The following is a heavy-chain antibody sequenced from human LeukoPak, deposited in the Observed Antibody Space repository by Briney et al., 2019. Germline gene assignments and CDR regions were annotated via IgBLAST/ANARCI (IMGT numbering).Heavy chain of an antibody. CDR2: VFYSGST. D-gene: IGHD3-22*01. Sequence: SETLSLTCTVSDDSIKNYFWTWIRQSPGKGLEWIGYVFYSGSTSYNPSLRSRLTMSVDTSKSQFSLNLESVTAADTAVYYCARGTRRYYDGSGYYYGEFDYRGQGILVTVSS. CDR3: ARGTRRYYDGSGYYYGEFDY. V-gene: IGHV4-59*01. J-gene: IGHJ4*02. CDR1: DDSIKNYF.